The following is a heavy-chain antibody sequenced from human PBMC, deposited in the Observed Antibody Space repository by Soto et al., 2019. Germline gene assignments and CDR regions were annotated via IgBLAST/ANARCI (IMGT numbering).Heavy chain of an antibody. J-gene: IGHJ4*02. CDR1: GFTFSTHW. V-gene: IGHV3-7*05. CDR2: INDDGSER. CDR3: AKDVR. Sequence: EVQLVESGGDLVQPGGSPRLSCAASGFTFSTHWMSWVRQAPGKGLEWVANINDDGSERNYADSVRGRFSVSRDNAKNSLFLQMNGLRVEDTALYYCAKDVRWGQGTQVTVSS.